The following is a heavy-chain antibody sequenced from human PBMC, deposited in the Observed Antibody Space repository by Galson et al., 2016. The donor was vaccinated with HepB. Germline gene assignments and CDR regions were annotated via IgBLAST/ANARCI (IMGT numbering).Heavy chain of an antibody. CDR3: ARGRATSVRGLVGYYFDW. J-gene: IGHJ4*02. V-gene: IGHV3-7*01. CDR1: GFMFETYW. D-gene: IGHD3-10*01. CDR2: IKQDGSEK. Sequence: SLRLSCAGSGFMFETYWMSWVRRAPGKGLEWVANIKQDGSEKFYADSLRGRFTVSRDSAHNAVFLQMNRLRAEDTAVYYCARGRATSVRGLVGYYFDWWGQGTRVAVSS.